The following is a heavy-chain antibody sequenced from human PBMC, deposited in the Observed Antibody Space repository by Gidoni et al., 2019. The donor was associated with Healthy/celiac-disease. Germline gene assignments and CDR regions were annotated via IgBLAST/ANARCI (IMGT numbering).Heavy chain of an antibody. CDR3: GGAWQWQDPFDY. Sequence: EVQLVDSGGGLVHPGGSLRLSGAASGFPFSSYWMHWVRQAPGKGLVWVSRINSDGSSTSYADSVKGRFTISRDNAKNTLYLQMNSLRAEDTAVYYCGGAWQWQDPFDYWGQGTLVTVSS. D-gene: IGHD6-19*01. CDR2: INSDGSST. J-gene: IGHJ4*02. CDR1: GFPFSSYW. V-gene: IGHV3-74*01.